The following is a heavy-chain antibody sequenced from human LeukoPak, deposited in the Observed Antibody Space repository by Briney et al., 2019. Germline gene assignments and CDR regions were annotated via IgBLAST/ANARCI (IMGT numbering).Heavy chain of an antibody. D-gene: IGHD4-17*01. CDR1: VYSITNGYY. V-gene: IGHV4-38-2*02. Sequence: SETLSLTGTVSVYSITNGYYWSWIRQPPGKGLEWIGYIYYSGSTNYNPSLKSRVTISVDTSKNQFSLKLISVTAADTAVYYCARYSRLLREKNPFDIWGQGTMVTVSS. CDR3: ARYSRLLREKNPFDI. J-gene: IGHJ3*02. CDR2: IYYSGST.